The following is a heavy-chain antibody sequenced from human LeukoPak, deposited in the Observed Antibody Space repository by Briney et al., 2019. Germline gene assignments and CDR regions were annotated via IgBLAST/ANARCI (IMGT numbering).Heavy chain of an antibody. Sequence: GGSLRLSCAASGFTFSDYYMSWIRQAPGKGLEWASAISGSGGSTYYADSVKGRFTISRDNSKNTLYLQMNSLRAEDTAVYYCAKGAFRGASSGYYFDYWGQGTLVTVSS. CDR1: GFTFSDYY. CDR2: ISGSGGST. V-gene: IGHV3-23*01. J-gene: IGHJ4*02. D-gene: IGHD3-22*01. CDR3: AKGAFRGASSGYYFDY.